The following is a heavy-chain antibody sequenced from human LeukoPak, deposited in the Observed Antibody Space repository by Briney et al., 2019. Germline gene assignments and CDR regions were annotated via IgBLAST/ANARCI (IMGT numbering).Heavy chain of an antibody. D-gene: IGHD1-26*01. CDR2: ISAYSGNT. J-gene: IGHJ4*02. V-gene: IGHV1-18*01. Sequence: ASVKVSCKACGYTFSSYGISWVRQAPGQGLEWMGWISAYSGNTHYAQKFQGRVTMTRDTSTSTVYMELSSLRSEDTAVYYCARAQNSGSYYSDYWGQGTLVTVSS. CDR1: GYTFSSYG. CDR3: ARAQNSGSYYSDY.